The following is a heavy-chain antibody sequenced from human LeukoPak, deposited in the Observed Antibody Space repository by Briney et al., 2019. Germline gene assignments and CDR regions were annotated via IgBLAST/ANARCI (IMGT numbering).Heavy chain of an antibody. CDR1: GGSFSGFY. CDR3: ARHRGGSSSWYILDY. Sequence: SETLSLTCAVYGGSFSGFYWSWIRQPPGKGLEWIGEINHTGSTNYNPSLKSRVTISVDTSKNQFSLKLSSVTAADTAVYYCARHRGGSSSWYILDYWGQGTLVTVSS. CDR2: INHTGST. V-gene: IGHV4-34*01. D-gene: IGHD6-13*01. J-gene: IGHJ4*02.